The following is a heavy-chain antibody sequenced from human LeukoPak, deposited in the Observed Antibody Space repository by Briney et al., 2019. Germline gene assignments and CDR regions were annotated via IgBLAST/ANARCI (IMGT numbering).Heavy chain of an antibody. CDR3: VREAGYCAPVCVKTNWFDP. CDR2: ISNGKT. J-gene: IGHJ5*02. CDR1: GFPFSSHA. D-gene: IGHD2-15*01. V-gene: IGHV3-23*01. Sequence: QSGGSLRLSCAASGFPFSSHAMCWVRQPPGKGLEWVAAISNGKTYYADSVRGRFAISRDDSTNTVYLHMNSLRDEDTALYHCVREAGYCAPVCVKTNWFDPWGQGTLVTVSS.